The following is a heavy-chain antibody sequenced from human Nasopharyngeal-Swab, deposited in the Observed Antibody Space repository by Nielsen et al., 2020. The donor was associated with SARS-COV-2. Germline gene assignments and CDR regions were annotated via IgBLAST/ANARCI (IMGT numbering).Heavy chain of an antibody. Sequence: SVKVSCKASGFSIAYRFLHWMRQAPGQALEWMGWITPFNGNAKYAQKFQGRVSITRDGSRTTASLELSSLRPDDTAMYFCASGQCINGVCNPTDGLDVWGQGTSATVS. CDR2: ITPFNGNA. D-gene: IGHD2-8*01. CDR1: GFSIAYRF. V-gene: IGHV1-45*02. CDR3: ASGQCINGVCNPTDGLDV. J-gene: IGHJ6*02.